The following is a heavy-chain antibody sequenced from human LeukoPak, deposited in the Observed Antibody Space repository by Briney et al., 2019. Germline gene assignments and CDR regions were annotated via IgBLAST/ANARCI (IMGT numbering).Heavy chain of an antibody. CDR3: ARVPGGVRGVFDY. Sequence: SETLSLTCTVSGGSISSGSYYWSWIRQPAGKGLEWIGRIYTSGSTNYNPSLKSRVTISVDTSKNQFSLKLSSVTAADRAVYYCARVPGGVRGVFDYWGQGTLVTVSS. J-gene: IGHJ4*02. D-gene: IGHD3-10*01. CDR2: IYTSGST. CDR1: GGSISSGSYY. V-gene: IGHV4-61*02.